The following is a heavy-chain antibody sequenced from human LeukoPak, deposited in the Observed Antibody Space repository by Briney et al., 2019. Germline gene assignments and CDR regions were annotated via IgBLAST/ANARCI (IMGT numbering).Heavy chain of an antibody. CDR2: IKQDGSEK. V-gene: IGHV3-7*01. D-gene: IGHD5-12*01. J-gene: IGHJ4*02. CDR3: ARVVDIVATIWFDY. CDR1: DFTFDFYW. Sequence: GGSLRLSCVASDFTFDFYWMTWVRQAPGKGLEWVANIKQDGSEKYYVDSVKGRFTISRDNAKSSLYLQMNSLRAEDTAVYYCARVVDIVATIWFDYWGQGTLVTVSS.